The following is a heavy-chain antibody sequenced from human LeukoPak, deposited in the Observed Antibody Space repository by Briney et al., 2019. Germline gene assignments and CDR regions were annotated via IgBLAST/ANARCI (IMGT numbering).Heavy chain of an antibody. Sequence: GESLKISCKGSGYSFTSYWIGWVRQMPGKGLEWMGISYPGDSYTRYSPAFQGQVTISADKSISTAYLQWSSLKASDTAMYYCASTITMIVGTDAFDIWGQGTMVTVSS. CDR2: SYPGDSYT. CDR3: ASTITMIVGTDAFDI. CDR1: GYSFTSYW. V-gene: IGHV5-51*01. D-gene: IGHD3-22*01. J-gene: IGHJ3*02.